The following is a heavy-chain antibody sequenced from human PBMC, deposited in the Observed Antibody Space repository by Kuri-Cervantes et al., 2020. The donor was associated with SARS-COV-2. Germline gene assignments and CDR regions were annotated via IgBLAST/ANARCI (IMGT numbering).Heavy chain of an antibody. D-gene: IGHD4-23*01. V-gene: IGHV3-30-3*01. Sequence: GGSLRLSCAASGFTFSRYAMHWVRQAPGKGLEWVAVISYDGSNKYYADSVKGRFTISRDNSKNTLYLQMNSLRAEDTALYYCARVGGGNSDAFDIWGQGTMVTVSS. CDR3: ARVGGGNSDAFDI. CDR2: ISYDGSNK. CDR1: GFTFSRYA. J-gene: IGHJ3*02.